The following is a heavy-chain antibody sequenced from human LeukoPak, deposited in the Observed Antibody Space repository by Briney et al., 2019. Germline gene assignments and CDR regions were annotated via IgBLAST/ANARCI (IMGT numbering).Heavy chain of an antibody. Sequence: SETLSLTCTVSGGSISSNNYYWSWIRQPPGREMEWITSINYSGTTYYNPSLKSRVTISVDTSKNHFSLRLSSVTAADTAVYLCARYVVSGAGTYYFDYWGQGSLVTVSS. V-gene: IGHV4-39*02. J-gene: IGHJ4*02. D-gene: IGHD3-10*01. CDR1: GGSISSNNYY. CDR3: ARYVVSGAGTYYFDY. CDR2: INYSGTT.